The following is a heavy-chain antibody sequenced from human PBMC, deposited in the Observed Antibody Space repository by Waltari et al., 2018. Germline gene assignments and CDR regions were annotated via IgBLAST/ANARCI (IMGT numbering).Heavy chain of an antibody. CDR2: MYFSGTH. J-gene: IGHJ3*02. CDR1: GDSITSHF. V-gene: IGHV4-59*11. Sequence: VQLQESGPGLVKPSETLSLSCDVSGDSITSHFWSWIRQAPGKGLEWIGYMYFSGTHNYNPSLKSRVTISTDTSKNHFSLNLRSVTAADTAIYYCARLPRGSVIIGAFDIWGQGTQVTVSS. CDR3: ARLPRGSVIIGAFDI. D-gene: IGHD3-22*01.